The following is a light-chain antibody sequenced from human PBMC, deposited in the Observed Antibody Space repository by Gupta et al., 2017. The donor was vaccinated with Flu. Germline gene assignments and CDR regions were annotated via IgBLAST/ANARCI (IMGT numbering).Light chain of an antibody. CDR3: QSYDSSLSGSGV. Sequence: SVLTPPPSVSGAPGQRVPLSCTGRHPNIGAGYDVHWYQHPPGTAPKLLIYGNRNRPSGVPDRFSGSKSGTSASLAITGLQAEDEADYYCQSYDSSLSGSGVFGTGTKVTVL. CDR1: HPNIGAGYD. V-gene: IGLV1-40*01. J-gene: IGLJ1*01. CDR2: GNR.